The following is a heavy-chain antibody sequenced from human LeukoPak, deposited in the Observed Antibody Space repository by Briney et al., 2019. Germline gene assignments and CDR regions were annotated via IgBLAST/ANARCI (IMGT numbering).Heavy chain of an antibody. CDR2: ISAYNGNT. J-gene: IGHJ5*02. V-gene: IGHV1-18*01. Sequence: GASVKVSCKASGYTFTSYGISWVRQAPGQGLGWMGWISAYNGNTNYAQKLQGRVTMTTDTSTSTAYMELRSLRSDDTAVYYCARDHSSSWYPGNWFDPWGQGTLVTVSS. D-gene: IGHD6-13*01. CDR3: ARDHSSSWYPGNWFDP. CDR1: GYTFTSYG.